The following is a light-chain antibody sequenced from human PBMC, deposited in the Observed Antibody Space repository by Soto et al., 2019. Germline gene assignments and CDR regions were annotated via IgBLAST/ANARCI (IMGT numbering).Light chain of an antibody. CDR1: QSVSSY. CDR3: QQRSNWPVT. V-gene: IGKV3-11*01. CDR2: DAS. Sequence: EIVLTQSPATLSLSPGEGATLSCRASQSVSSYLAWYQQKPGQAPRLLIYDASNRATGIPARFSGSGSGTDFTLINSSLEPEDFAYYYCQQRSNWPVTFGLGTKV. J-gene: IGKJ1*01.